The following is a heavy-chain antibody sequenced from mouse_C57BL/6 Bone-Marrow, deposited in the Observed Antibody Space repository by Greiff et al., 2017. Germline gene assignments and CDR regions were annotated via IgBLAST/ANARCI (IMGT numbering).Heavy chain of an antibody. Sequence: QVHVKQPGAELVRPGSSVKLSCKASGYTFTSYWITWVKQRPGQGLEWIGDIYPGSGSTNYNEKFKSKATLTVDTSSSTAYMQLSSLTSEDSAVYYCARAGYWYYFDYWGQGTTLTVSS. CDR1: GYTFTSYW. CDR3: ARAGYWYYFDY. V-gene: IGHV1-55*01. J-gene: IGHJ2*01. CDR2: IYPGSGST. D-gene: IGHD2-3*01.